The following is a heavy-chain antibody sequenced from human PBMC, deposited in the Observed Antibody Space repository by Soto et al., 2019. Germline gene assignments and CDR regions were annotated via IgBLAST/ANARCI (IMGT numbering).Heavy chain of an antibody. V-gene: IGHV3-30*03. CDR1: GFTFSSYG. D-gene: IGHD1-7*01. CDR2: ISYDGSNK. Sequence: QVQLVESGGGVVQPGRSLRLSCAASGFTFSSYGMNWVRQAPGKGLEWVAVISYDGSNKYYADSVKGRFTISRDNSKNTLYLQMNSLRAEGTAVYYCLELDFDYWGQGTLVTVSS. J-gene: IGHJ4*02. CDR3: LELDFDY.